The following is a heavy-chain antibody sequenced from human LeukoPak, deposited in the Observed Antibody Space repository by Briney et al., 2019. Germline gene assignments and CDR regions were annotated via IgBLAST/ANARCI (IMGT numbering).Heavy chain of an antibody. J-gene: IGHJ6*02. Sequence: PSETLSLTCTVSGASVASTGCYWGWIRQSPGKGLERIGSAYYTREIYSTPSLKSRLTISVDTSKNQFALTLTSVTAADTAVYYCGRHVSNGWHYHYGLDIWGQVTTVTVSS. CDR1: GASVASTGCY. CDR3: GRHVSNGWHYHYGLDI. CDR2: AYYTREI. V-gene: IGHV4-39*01. D-gene: IGHD6-19*01.